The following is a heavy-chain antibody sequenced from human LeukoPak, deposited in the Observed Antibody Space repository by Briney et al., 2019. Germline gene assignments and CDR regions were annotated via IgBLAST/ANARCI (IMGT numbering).Heavy chain of an antibody. Sequence: GGSLRLSCVASKFTFSSYALTWVRQAPGKGLEWVSAISGRGGTTYYADSVKGRFTIPRDNFKNTLYLQMNSLRAEDTAVYYCARDEAPYYWGQGTLVTVSS. CDR3: ARDEAPYY. CDR2: ISGRGGTT. V-gene: IGHV3-23*01. CDR1: KFTFSSYA. J-gene: IGHJ4*02. D-gene: IGHD6-6*01.